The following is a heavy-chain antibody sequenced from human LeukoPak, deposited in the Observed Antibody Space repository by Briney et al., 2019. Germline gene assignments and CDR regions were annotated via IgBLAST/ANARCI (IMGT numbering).Heavy chain of an antibody. J-gene: IGHJ1*01. Sequence: ASVKVSCKASGYTFTSYGISWVRQAPGQGLEWMGWISAYNGNTNYAQKLQGRVTMTTDTSTSTAYMEVRSLRSDDTAMYYCARSSIAAAVTEYFQHWGQGTLVTVSS. CDR3: ARSSIAAAVTEYFQH. CDR2: ISAYNGNT. D-gene: IGHD6-13*01. CDR1: GYTFTSYG. V-gene: IGHV1-18*01.